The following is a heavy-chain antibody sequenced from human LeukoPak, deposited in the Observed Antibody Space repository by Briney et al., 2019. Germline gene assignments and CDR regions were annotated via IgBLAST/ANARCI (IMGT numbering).Heavy chain of an antibody. J-gene: IGHJ4*02. D-gene: IGHD2-21*01. CDR2: ISYHGSNK. CDR3: ARGHIGNYGRDFDY. CDR1: GFTFSSYA. Sequence: GGSLRLSCAASGFTFSSYAMHWVRQAPGKGLEWVAVISYHGSNKYYPDSVKGRFTISRDNSENTLDLQMTSLRAEDTAVYYCARGHIGNYGRDFDYWGQGTLVTVSS. V-gene: IGHV3-30*04.